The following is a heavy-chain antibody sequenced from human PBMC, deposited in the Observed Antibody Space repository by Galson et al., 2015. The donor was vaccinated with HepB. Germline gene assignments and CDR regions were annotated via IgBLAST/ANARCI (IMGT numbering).Heavy chain of an antibody. CDR1: GYTFTNHY. CDR2: ISAYNGDT. CDR3: ARDIAAAGVVFDS. Sequence: QSGAEVKKPGESLRISCTASGYTFTNHYINWVRQAPGQGLEWMGWISAYNGDTNYAQNLQGRVTMTTATSTSTAYMELRSLRSDATAVYVCARDIAAAGVVFDSWGQGTLVTVSS. J-gene: IGHJ4*02. D-gene: IGHD6-13*01. V-gene: IGHV1-18*04.